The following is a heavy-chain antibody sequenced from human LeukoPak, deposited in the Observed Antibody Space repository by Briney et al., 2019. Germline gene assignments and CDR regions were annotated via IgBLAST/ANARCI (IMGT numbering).Heavy chain of an antibody. D-gene: IGHD3-22*01. CDR2: IYYTGST. V-gene: IGHV4-61*05. CDR3: ARASGGYYNNWFDP. Sequence: KPSETLSLTCTVSGGSISISSDYWGWIRQPPGKGLEWMGYIYYTGSTNYNPSLKSRVTISVDTSKNQFSLRLTSVTAADTAVYYCARASGGYYNNWFDPWGQGTLVPVSS. CDR1: GGSISISSDY. J-gene: IGHJ5*02.